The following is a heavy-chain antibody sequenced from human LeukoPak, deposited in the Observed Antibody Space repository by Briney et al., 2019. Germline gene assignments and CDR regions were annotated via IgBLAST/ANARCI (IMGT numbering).Heavy chain of an antibody. CDR2: IYYSGST. D-gene: IGHD2-15*01. CDR1: GGSISSYY. V-gene: IGHV4-59*12. CDR3: ARVWYRNWFDP. Sequence: PSETLSLTCTVSGGSISSYYWSWIRQPPGKGLEWIGYIYYSGSTNYNPSLKSRVTISVDTSKNQFSLKLSSVTAADTAVYYCARVWYRNWFDPWGQGTLVTVSS. J-gene: IGHJ5*02.